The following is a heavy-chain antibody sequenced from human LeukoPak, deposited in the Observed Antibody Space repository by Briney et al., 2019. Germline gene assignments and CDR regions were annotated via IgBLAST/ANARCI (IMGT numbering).Heavy chain of an antibody. CDR3: ANFPDDYGEGGDY. CDR1: VYPLFRCF. CDR2: ISYDGSNK. Sequence: GGSLRLSCAASVYPLFRCFTLGVPDARHGGGVCVAVISYDGSNKYYADSVKGRFTISRDNSKNTLYLQMNSLRAEDTAVYYCANFPDDYGEGGDYWGQGTLVTVSS. J-gene: IGHJ4*02. V-gene: IGHV3-30-3*01. D-gene: IGHD4-17*01.